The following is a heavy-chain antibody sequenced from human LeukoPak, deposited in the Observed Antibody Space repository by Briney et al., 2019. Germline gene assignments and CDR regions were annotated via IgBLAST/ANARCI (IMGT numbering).Heavy chain of an antibody. CDR1: GYTLAELS. J-gene: IGHJ4*02. CDR3: ATPYYDSSGLFDY. V-gene: IGHV1-24*01. CDR2: FDPEDGET. Sequence: ASVKVSCKVSGYTLAELSMHWVRQAPGKGLEWMGGFDPEDGETIYAQKFQGRVTMTEDTSTDTAYMELSSLRSEDTAVYYCATPYYDSSGLFDYWGQGTLVTVSS. D-gene: IGHD3-22*01.